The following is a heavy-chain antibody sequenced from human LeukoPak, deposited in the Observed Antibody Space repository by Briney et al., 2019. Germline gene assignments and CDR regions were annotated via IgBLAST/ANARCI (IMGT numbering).Heavy chain of an antibody. V-gene: IGHV3-30*04. CDR3: ARDSGDSSGYYLFDY. J-gene: IGHJ4*02. CDR2: ISYDGSNK. D-gene: IGHD3-22*01. CDR1: GFTFSSYA. Sequence: AGGSLRLSCAASGFTFSSYAMHWVRQAPGKGLEWVAVISYDGSNKYYADSVKGRFTISGDNSKNTLYLQMNSLRAEDTAVYYCARDSGDSSGYYLFDYWGQGTLVTVSS.